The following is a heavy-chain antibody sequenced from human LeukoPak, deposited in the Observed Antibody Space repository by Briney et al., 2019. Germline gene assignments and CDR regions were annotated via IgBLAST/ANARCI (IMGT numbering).Heavy chain of an antibody. D-gene: IGHD2-21*02. CDR2: IWYDGSNK. CDR1: GFTFSING. J-gene: IGHJ4*02. Sequence: PGGSLRLSCAASGFTFSINGMHWVRQAPGKGLEWVAVIWYDGSNKYHADSVKGRFTISRDNSKNTLYLQMNSLRAEDTAVYYCARYCGGDCYSNPYWGQGTLVTVSS. CDR3: ARYCGGDCYSNPY. V-gene: IGHV3-33*03.